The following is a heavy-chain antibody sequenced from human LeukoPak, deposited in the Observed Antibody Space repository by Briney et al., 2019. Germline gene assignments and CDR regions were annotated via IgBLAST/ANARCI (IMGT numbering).Heavy chain of an antibody. D-gene: IGHD6-13*01. V-gene: IGHV3-23*01. CDR3: ARARAGAGTFFFDY. CDR1: GFTFSSYA. Sequence: HSGGSLRLSCAASGFTFSSYAMNWVRQAPGKGLEWVSGISASSSIYYADSVKGRFTISRDNSKNTLYLQMNSLRAEDTAVYYCARARAGAGTFFFDYWGQGTLVTVSS. CDR2: ISASSSI. J-gene: IGHJ4*02.